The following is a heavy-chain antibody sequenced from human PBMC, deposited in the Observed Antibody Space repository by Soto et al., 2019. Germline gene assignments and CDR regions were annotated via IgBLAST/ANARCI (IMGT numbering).Heavy chain of an antibody. D-gene: IGHD3-22*01. CDR1: GYSFTGYY. CDR2: INPDSGAT. V-gene: IGHV1-2*02. J-gene: IGHJ4*02. Sequence: HEHLVQSGAEVKRPGASLKVSCKASGYSFTGYYIHWVRQAPGQGLEWMGWINPDSGATNYAQNFQGRSTLTRVTSICGASMLLASLTSVPATVYYFSRWENGIGGYPFSSFDLWGQGTLVIVSS. CDR3: SRWENGIGGYPFSSFDL.